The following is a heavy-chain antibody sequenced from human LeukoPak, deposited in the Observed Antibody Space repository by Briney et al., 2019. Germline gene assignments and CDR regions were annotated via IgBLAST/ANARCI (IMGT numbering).Heavy chain of an antibody. CDR2: INTDGSGT. Sequence: GGSLRLSCAASGFTFSNYWMHWVRQAPGKGLVWVSLINTDGSGTSYADSVKGRFTISRDNAKNTLYLQMNSLRAEDTAMYYCARVDGATVTWLNNWFDPWRQGTLVTVSS. D-gene: IGHD4-17*01. J-gene: IGHJ5*02. CDR3: ARVDGATVTWLNNWFDP. V-gene: IGHV3-74*01. CDR1: GFTFSNYW.